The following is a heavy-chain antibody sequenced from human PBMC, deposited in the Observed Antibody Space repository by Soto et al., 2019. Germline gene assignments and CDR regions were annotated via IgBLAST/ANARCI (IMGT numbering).Heavy chain of an antibody. V-gene: IGHV4-31*03. D-gene: IGHD7-27*01. CDR2: IYYSGST. J-gene: IGHJ4*02. CDR1: GGSISSGGYY. CDR3: AKNWNWGSLVH. Sequence: SETLSLTCTVSGGSISSGGYYWSWIRQHPGKGLEWIGYIYYSGSTYYNPSLKSRVTISIDTSKNQFSLKLSSVTAADTAVYYCAKNWNWGSLVHWGQGTLVTVSS.